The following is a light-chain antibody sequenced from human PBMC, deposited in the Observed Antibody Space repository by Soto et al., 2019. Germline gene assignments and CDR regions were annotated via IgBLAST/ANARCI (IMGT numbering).Light chain of an antibody. Sequence: QSALTQPPSASGSPGQSVTISCTGTSSDVGGYKYVSWYQHHPGKAPKVVIYEVTKRPSGVPDRFSGSQSGNTASLTVSGLQAEDKADYYCSSYGGTNNVVFGGGTKLTVL. CDR2: EVT. J-gene: IGLJ2*01. CDR3: SSYGGTNNVV. V-gene: IGLV2-8*01. CDR1: SSDVGGYKY.